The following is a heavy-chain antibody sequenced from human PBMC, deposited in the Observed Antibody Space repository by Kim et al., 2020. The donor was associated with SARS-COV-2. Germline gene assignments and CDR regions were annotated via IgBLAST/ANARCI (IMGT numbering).Heavy chain of an antibody. J-gene: IGHJ6*02. CDR1: GFSFSSSW. V-gene: IGHV3-74*01. Sequence: GGSLRLSCETSGFSFSSSWMHWVRQTPGKGLVWLSRISGDGSSTWYVDSVKGRFTISRDNAKNTLYLQMKSLRGEDTATYYCARGRDCSGENCFGGGTTGVWGQGTTVILYS. D-gene: IGHD2-15*01. CDR3: ARGRDCSGENCFGGGTTGV. CDR2: ISGDGSST.